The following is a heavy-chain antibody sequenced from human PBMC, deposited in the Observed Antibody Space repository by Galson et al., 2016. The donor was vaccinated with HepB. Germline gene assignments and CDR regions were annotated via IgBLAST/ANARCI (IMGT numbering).Heavy chain of an antibody. J-gene: IGHJ4*02. CDR3: ATSRGGFGETRPSY. V-gene: IGHV1-69*13. Sequence: SVKVSCKASGGTFSSYTISWVRQAPGQGLEWMGGIVPIFGTGNYARKFQGRVTLTADESTSTAYMELSSLRSGDTAVYYCATSRGGFGETRPSYWGQGKLVTVFS. CDR1: GGTFSSYT. D-gene: IGHD3-10*01. CDR2: IVPIFGTG.